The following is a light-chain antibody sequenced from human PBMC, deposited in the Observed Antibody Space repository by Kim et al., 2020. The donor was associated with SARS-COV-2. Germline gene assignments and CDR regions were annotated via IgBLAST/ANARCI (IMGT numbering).Light chain of an antibody. CDR3: QVWDNGSDQEV. CDR1: NIGSKS. Sequence: AAGKTARITCGGNNIGSKSVHWDQQKPGQAPVLVIYYDSDRPSGIPERFSGSNSGTTATLTINRVEAGDEADYYCQVWDNGSDQEVFGGGTKLTVL. CDR2: YDS. V-gene: IGLV3-21*04. J-gene: IGLJ2*01.